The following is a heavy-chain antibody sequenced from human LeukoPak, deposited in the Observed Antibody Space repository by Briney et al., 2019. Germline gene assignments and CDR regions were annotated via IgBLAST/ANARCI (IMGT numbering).Heavy chain of an antibody. CDR1: GFTFSSYS. J-gene: IGHJ4*02. CDR3: ARANSGSLRPFDY. CDR2: ISSSSSTI. V-gene: IGHV3-48*04. D-gene: IGHD1-26*01. Sequence: GGALRLSCAASGFTFSSYSMNWVRQAPGKGLEWVSYISSSSSTIYYADSVKGRFTISRDNAKNSLYLQMNSLRAEDTAVYYCARANSGSLRPFDYWGQGTLVTVSS.